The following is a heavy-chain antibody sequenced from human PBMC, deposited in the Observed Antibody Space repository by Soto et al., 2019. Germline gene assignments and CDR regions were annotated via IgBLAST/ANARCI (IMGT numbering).Heavy chain of an antibody. CDR2: INAYNGNT. Sequence: ASVKVSCKASGYTFTTYGVSWVRQAPGQGLEWMGWINAYNGNTTYAQNLQGRVTMTTDTSTTTAYMELRSLRSNDTAIYYCAMVDVYVTPSPQDVWGQGTTVTVSS. J-gene: IGHJ6*02. V-gene: IGHV1-18*01. CDR3: AMVDVYVTPSPQDV. CDR1: GYTFTTYG. D-gene: IGHD3-16*01.